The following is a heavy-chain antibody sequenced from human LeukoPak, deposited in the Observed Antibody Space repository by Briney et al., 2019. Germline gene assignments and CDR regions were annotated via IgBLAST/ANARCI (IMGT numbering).Heavy chain of an antibody. V-gene: IGHV4-39*01. J-gene: IGHJ4*02. CDR3: ARIGSSWPHYYSDH. CDR1: GGSISSSDYY. Sequence: ETLSLTCTVSGGSISSSDYYWGWIRQPPGKGLEWIGNIYYDGSTYYTPSLKSRVTISVDTSKNQFSLKLTSVTAADTAVYYCARIGSSWPHYYSDHWGQGTLVTVSS. D-gene: IGHD6-13*01. CDR2: IYYDGST.